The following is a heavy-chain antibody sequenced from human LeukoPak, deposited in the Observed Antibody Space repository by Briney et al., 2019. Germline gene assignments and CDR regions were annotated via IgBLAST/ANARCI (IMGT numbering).Heavy chain of an antibody. V-gene: IGHV7-4-1*02. Sequence: ASVKVSCKASGYTFTSYAMNWVRQAPGQGLEWMGWINTNTGNPTYAQGFTGRFVFSSDTSVSTAYLQISSLKAEDTAVYYCARVLGRYYYDSSDAFDIWGQGTMVTVSS. CDR1: GYTFTSYA. J-gene: IGHJ3*02. CDR2: INTNTGNP. CDR3: ARVLGRYYYDSSDAFDI. D-gene: IGHD3-22*01.